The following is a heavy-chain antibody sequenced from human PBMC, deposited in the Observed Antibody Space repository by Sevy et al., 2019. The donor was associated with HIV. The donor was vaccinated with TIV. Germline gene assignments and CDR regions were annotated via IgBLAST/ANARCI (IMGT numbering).Heavy chain of an antibody. Sequence: ASVKVSCKASGGAFSNYAISWVRQAPGQGPEWMGGIIPIFGTAKYAQKFQCRVTISADESTSTTYMELSSLRPEDTAVYYCAREWDSCSGGSCYFYYWGQGTLVIVSS. D-gene: IGHD2-15*01. J-gene: IGHJ4*02. V-gene: IGHV1-69*13. CDR3: AREWDSCSGGSCYFYY. CDR1: GGAFSNYA. CDR2: IIPIFGTA.